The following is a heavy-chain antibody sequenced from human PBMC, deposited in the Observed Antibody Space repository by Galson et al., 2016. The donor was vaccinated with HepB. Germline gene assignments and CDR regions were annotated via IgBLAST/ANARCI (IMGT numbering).Heavy chain of an antibody. V-gene: IGHV2-5*02. CDR2: IYWDDDK. D-gene: IGHD7-27*01. Sequence: PALVKPTQTLTLTCTFSGFSLSTTGVGVGWIRQPPGKALVWLTHIYWDDDKRYRPSLKSRLTITKDTSKNQVVLTMTNMDPVDTATYYLVRFQLGIRVLDYWGQGSLVTVSS. CDR1: GFSLSTTGVG. CDR3: VRFQLGIRVLDY. J-gene: IGHJ4*02.